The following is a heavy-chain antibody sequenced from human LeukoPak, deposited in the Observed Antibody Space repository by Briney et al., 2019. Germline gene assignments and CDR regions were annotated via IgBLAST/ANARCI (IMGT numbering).Heavy chain of an antibody. CDR3: ARVKKTTVTTHYYYYMDV. V-gene: IGHV1-2*02. CDR1: GYTFTGYY. CDR2: INPNSGGT. J-gene: IGHJ6*03. Sequence: GASVKVSCKASGYTFTGYYMHWVRQAPGQGHEWMGWINPNSGGTNYAQKFQGRVTMTRDTSISTAYMELSRLRSDDTAVYYCARVKKTTVTTHYYYYMDVWGKGTTVTVSS. D-gene: IGHD4-11*01.